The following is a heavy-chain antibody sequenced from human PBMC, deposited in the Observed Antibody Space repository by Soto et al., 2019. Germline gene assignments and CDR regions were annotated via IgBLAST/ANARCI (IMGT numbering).Heavy chain of an antibody. Sequence: GGSLRLSCAASGFTFSSYSMNWVRQAPGKGLEWVSSISSSSSYIYYADSVKGRFTISRDNAKNSLYLQMNSLRAEDTAVYYCARRGIVVVPAADYGMDVWGQGTTVTVSS. CDR2: ISSSSSYI. V-gene: IGHV3-21*01. J-gene: IGHJ6*02. D-gene: IGHD2-2*01. CDR3: ARRGIVVVPAADYGMDV. CDR1: GFTFSSYS.